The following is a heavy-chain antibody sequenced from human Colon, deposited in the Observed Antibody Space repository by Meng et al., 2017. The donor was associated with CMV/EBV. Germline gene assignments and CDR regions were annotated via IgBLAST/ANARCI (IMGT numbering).Heavy chain of an antibody. CDR1: GGSISSYR. J-gene: IGHJ1*01. Sequence: QLQASGPGLVKPSETLSLTCTVSGGSISSYRWSWIRQPPGKGLEWIGYMCYSGDTNYNPSLRSRVTISGDTSKNQFSLKLNSVTAADTAVYYCALRGSAAGTFQHWGQGTLVTVSS. D-gene: IGHD6-13*01. CDR2: MCYSGDT. V-gene: IGHV4-59*01. CDR3: ALRGSAAGTFQH.